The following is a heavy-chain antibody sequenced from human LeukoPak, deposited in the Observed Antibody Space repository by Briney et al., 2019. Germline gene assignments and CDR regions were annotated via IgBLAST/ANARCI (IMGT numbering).Heavy chain of an antibody. CDR1: GGSISSSNW. J-gene: IGHJ4*02. Sequence: PSETLSLTCAVSGGSISSSNWWSWVRQPPGKGLEWIGEIYHSGSTNYNPSLKSRVTISVDKSKNQFSLKLSSVTAADTAVYYCASQYYDFWSAFHYWGQGTLVTVSS. CDR2: IYHSGST. V-gene: IGHV4-4*02. CDR3: ASQYYDFWSAFHY. D-gene: IGHD3-3*01.